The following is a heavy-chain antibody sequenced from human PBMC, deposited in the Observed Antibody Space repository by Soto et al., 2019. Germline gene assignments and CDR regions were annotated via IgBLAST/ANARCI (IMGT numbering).Heavy chain of an antibody. CDR3: ARHTVAGTAYFQH. CDR2: IYYSGST. Sequence: SETLSLTCTVSGGSISSYYWSWIRQPPGKGLEWIGYIYYSGSTNYNPSLKSRVTISVDTSKNQFSLKLSSVTAADTAVYYCARHTVAGTAYFQHWGQGILVTVSS. CDR1: GGSISSYY. V-gene: IGHV4-59*08. J-gene: IGHJ1*01. D-gene: IGHD6-19*01.